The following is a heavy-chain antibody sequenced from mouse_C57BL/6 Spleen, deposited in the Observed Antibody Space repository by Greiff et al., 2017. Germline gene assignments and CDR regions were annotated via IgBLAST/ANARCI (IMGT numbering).Heavy chain of an antibody. V-gene: IGHV14-4*01. CDR3: TSDYVSFAY. Sequence: VQLQQSGAELVRPGASVKLSCTASGFNIKDDYMHWVKQRPEQGLEWIGWIDPENGDTEYASKFQGKATITADTSSNTAYLQLSSLTSEDTAVYYCTSDYVSFAYWGQGTLVTVSA. D-gene: IGHD2-4*01. CDR1: GFNIKDDY. CDR2: IDPENGDT. J-gene: IGHJ3*01.